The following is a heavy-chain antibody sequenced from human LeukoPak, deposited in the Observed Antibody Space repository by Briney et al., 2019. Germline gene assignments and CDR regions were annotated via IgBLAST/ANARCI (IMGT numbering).Heavy chain of an antibody. V-gene: IGHV3-11*04. Sequence: GGSLRLXCAASGFIFSDYYMSWIRLAPGKGLEWASYISSSGSTTYYADSAKGRFTISRDNAKNSLYLQMNSLRAEDTAVYYCARVGSCTNGVCYNPFDYWGQGTLVTVSS. CDR1: GFIFSDYY. J-gene: IGHJ4*02. D-gene: IGHD2-8*01. CDR3: ARVGSCTNGVCYNPFDY. CDR2: ISSSGSTT.